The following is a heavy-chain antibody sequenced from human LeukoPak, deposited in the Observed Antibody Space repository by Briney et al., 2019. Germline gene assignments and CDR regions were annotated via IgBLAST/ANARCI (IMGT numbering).Heavy chain of an antibody. V-gene: IGHV3-30*18. D-gene: IGHD4-4*01. CDR1: GFTFSSYG. Sequence: PGGSLRLSCAGSGFTFSSYGMHWVRQAPGKGLEWVAVISYDGSNKYYADSVKGRFTISRDNSKNTLYLQMNSLRAEDTAVYYCAKAGSNSYYYYYGMDVWGQGTTVTVSS. CDR2: ISYDGSNK. J-gene: IGHJ6*02. CDR3: AKAGSNSYYYYYGMDV.